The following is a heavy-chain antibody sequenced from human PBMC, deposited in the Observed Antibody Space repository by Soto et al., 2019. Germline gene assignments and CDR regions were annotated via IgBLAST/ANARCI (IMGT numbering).Heavy chain of an antibody. CDR3: SSVRVTSGWYL. J-gene: IGHJ5*02. Sequence: EVQLVESGGGLVQPGESLKLSCAASGFTFSGSAMHWVRQASGKGLEWVGRIRSKANNYATAYSASVKGRFTISRDDSKNTAYLQMNSLKTDDTAVYYYSSVRVTSGWYLWGQGTLVTVSS. CDR2: IRSKANNYAT. CDR1: GFTFSGSA. V-gene: IGHV3-73*01. D-gene: IGHD6-19*01.